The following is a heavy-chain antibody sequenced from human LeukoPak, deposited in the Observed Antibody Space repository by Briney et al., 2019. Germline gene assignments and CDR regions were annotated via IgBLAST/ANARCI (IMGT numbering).Heavy chain of an antibody. J-gene: IGHJ6*03. D-gene: IGHD2-15*01. CDR1: GFTFSSYG. CDR3: AKAGYCSGGSCYYYYYYMDV. Sequence: GRSLRLSCAASGFTFSSYGMYWVRQAPGKGLEWVAVIWYDGSNKYYADSVKGRFTISRDNSKNTLYLQMNSLRAEDTAVYYCAKAGYCSGGSCYYYYYYMDVWGKGTTVTVSS. CDR2: IWYDGSNK. V-gene: IGHV3-33*06.